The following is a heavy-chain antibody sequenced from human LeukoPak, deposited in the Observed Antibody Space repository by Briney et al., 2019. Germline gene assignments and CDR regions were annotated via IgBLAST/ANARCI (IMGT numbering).Heavy chain of an antibody. D-gene: IGHD1-7*01. V-gene: IGHV3-15*01. J-gene: IGHJ3*02. CDR3: TAENFLYAFDI. Sequence: GGSLRLSCAASGFTFSNDWMSWVRQAPGKGREWVGRIKSKTDGGTTDYAAPVKGRFTISRDDSKNTLYLQMNSLKTEDTAVYYCTAENFLYAFDIWGQGTMVTVSS. CDR1: GFTFSNDW. CDR2: IKSKTDGGTT.